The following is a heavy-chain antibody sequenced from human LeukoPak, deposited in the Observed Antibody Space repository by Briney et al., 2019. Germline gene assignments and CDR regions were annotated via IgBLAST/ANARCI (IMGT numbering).Heavy chain of an antibody. V-gene: IGHV1-69*13. D-gene: IGHD6-6*01. CDR3: ARDKGTSYLSSFDY. J-gene: IGHJ4*02. Sequence: GASVKVSCKASGGTFSSYAISWVRQAPGQGLEWMGGIIPILGTANYAQKFQGRVTITADESTSTAYMELSSLRSEDTAVYYCARDKGTSYLSSFDYWGQGTLVTVSS. CDR2: IIPILGTA. CDR1: GGTFSSYA.